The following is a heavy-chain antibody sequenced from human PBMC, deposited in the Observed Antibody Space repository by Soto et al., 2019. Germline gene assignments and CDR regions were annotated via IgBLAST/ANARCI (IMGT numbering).Heavy chain of an antibody. V-gene: IGHV4-59*01. CDR3: ARSVVHQWLVHDAFDI. CDR2: VYYSGTT. J-gene: IGHJ3*02. D-gene: IGHD6-19*01. Sequence: PSETLSLTCTVSGGSISSSYRSWIRQPPGKGLEWIAYVYYSGTTNYNPSLESRVTISIDTSKNQFSLRLTSVTAADTAVYYCARSVVHQWLVHDAFDIWGQGTLVTVSS. CDR1: GGSISSSY.